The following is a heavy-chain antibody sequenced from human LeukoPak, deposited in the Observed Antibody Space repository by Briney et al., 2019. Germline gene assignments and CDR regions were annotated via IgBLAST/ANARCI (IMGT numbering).Heavy chain of an antibody. V-gene: IGHV1-2*06. Sequence: ASVKVSCKASGYTFTGYYMHWVRQAPGQGLEWMGRINPNGGGTNYAQKFQGRVTMTRDTSISTAYMELSRLRSDDTAVYYCARSDWTGTSVGLDWGQGTLVTVSS. CDR3: ARSDWTGTSVGLD. J-gene: IGHJ4*02. D-gene: IGHD1-1*01. CDR2: INPNGGGT. CDR1: GYTFTGYY.